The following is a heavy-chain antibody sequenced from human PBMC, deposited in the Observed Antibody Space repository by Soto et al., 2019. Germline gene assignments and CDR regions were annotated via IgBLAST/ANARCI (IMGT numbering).Heavy chain of an antibody. J-gene: IGHJ6*02. D-gene: IGHD5-12*01. CDR3: ARDIVATIGHYYGMDV. CDR1: GGTFSSYA. V-gene: IGHV1-69*13. CDR2: IIPIFGTA. Sequence: SVKVSCKASGGTFSSYAISWVRQAPGQGLEWMGGIIPIFGTANYAQKFQGRVTITADESTSTAYMELSSLRSEDTAVYYCARDIVATIGHYYGMDVWGQGTTVTVSS.